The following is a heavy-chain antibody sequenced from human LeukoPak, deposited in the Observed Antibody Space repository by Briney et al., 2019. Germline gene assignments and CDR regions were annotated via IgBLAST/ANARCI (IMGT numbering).Heavy chain of an antibody. D-gene: IGHD3-3*01. V-gene: IGHV4-34*01. CDR2: INHSGST. CDR3: ARVPDYTFDY. Sequence: SETLSLTCAVYGGSFSGYYWSWIRQPPGKGLEWVGEINHSGSTNYNPSLKSRVTMSVDTSKNQFSLKLSSVTAADTAVYYCARVPDYTFDYWGQGTLVTVSS. CDR1: GGSFSGYY. J-gene: IGHJ4*02.